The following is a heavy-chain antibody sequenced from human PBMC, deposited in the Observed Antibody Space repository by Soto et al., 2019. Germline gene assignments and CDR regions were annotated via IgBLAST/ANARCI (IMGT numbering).Heavy chain of an antibody. D-gene: IGHD1-26*01. Sequence: ASVKVSCKVSGYTLTELSMHWVRQAPGKGLEWMGGFDPEDGETIYAQKFQGRVTMTEDTSTDTAYMELSSLRSEDTAVYYCATAMVKWVYRNFDYWGQGTLVTVSS. CDR3: ATAMVKWVYRNFDY. CDR2: FDPEDGET. V-gene: IGHV1-24*01. CDR1: GYTLTELS. J-gene: IGHJ4*02.